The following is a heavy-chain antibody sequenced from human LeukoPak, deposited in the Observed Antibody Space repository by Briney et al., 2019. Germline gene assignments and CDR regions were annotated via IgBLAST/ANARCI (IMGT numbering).Heavy chain of an antibody. CDR3: ARESDSSGFGAFDI. CDR1: GFTLSSYW. V-gene: IGHV3-7*04. CDR2: IKQDGSEK. Sequence: GGSLRLSCAAPGFTLSSYWMSWVRQAPGKVLEWVANIKQDGSEKYYVDSVKGRFTISRDNAKNSLYLQMNSLRAEDTAVYHCARESDSSGFGAFDIWGQGTMVTVSS. D-gene: IGHD3-22*01. J-gene: IGHJ3*02.